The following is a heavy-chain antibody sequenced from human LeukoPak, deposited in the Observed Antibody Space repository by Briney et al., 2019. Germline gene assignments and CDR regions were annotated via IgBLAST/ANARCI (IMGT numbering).Heavy chain of an antibody. J-gene: IGHJ4*02. D-gene: IGHD3-16*01. Sequence: GGSLRLSCATSGFTFGYYSMNWVRQAPGKGLEWVSYISSSSSTIYYADSVKGRFTISRDNTKNSLYLQMNSLRDEDTAVYYCASSPRGTSPYFFDSWGQGTLVTVSS. CDR3: ASSPRGTSPYFFDS. CDR2: ISSSSSTI. CDR1: GFTFGYYS. V-gene: IGHV3-48*02.